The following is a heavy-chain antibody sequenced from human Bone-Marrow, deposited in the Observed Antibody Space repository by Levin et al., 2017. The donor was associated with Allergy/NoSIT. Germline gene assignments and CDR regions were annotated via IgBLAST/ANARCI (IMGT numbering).Heavy chain of an antibody. CDR2: IFDDGTT. CDR3: ASMGGVNQPRDY. Sequence: GGSLRLSCAASGFAVSRNYISWVRQAPGKGLDWVSIIFDDGTTHYADSVKGRFTISRDNSKNTVDLQMNSLRVEDTATYYCASMGGVNQPRDYWGQGTLVTVSS. V-gene: IGHV3-53*01. J-gene: IGHJ4*02. D-gene: IGHD3-16*01. CDR1: GFAVSRNY.